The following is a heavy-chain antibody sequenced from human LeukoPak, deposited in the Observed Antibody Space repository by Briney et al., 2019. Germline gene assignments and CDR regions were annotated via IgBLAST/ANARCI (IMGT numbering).Heavy chain of an antibody. J-gene: IGHJ4*02. CDR2: INTHNGDT. D-gene: IGHD5-24*01. CDR1: GYTFASFG. CDR3: ARAPGVDGYNLDY. Sequence: GASVKVSCKASGYTFASFGITWVRQAPGQGLEWMGWINTHNGDTNYAQKLQGRVTMTTDTSTSTAYMELRSLRSDDTAVYYCARAPGVDGYNLDYWGQGTLVTVSS. V-gene: IGHV1-18*01.